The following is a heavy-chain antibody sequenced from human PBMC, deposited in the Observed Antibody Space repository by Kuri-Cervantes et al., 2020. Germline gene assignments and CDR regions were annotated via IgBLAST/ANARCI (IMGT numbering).Heavy chain of an antibody. J-gene: IGHJ4*02. Sequence: GGSLRLSCTASGFTFSSYAMHWVRQAPGKGLEWVAVKSYDGSNKYYADSVKGRFTISRGNSKNTLYLQMNSLRAEDTAVYYCASSLNRLLLIDYWGQGTLVTVSS. CDR2: KSYDGSNK. D-gene: IGHD2-15*01. V-gene: IGHV3-30-3*01. CDR1: GFTFSSYA. CDR3: ASSLNRLLLIDY.